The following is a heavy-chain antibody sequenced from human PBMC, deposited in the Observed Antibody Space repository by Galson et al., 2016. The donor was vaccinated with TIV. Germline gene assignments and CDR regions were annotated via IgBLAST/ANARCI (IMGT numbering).Heavy chain of an antibody. Sequence: SLRLSCATSGASAFAFNTYGVHWVRQAPGKGLEWVAVISYDGSNKYLGDSVKGRFTISRDNSENTVYLQMTSLTREDTAVYFCAKEETRGGRLYQYHGTDVWGRGTTVTVSS. D-gene: IGHD1-26*01. CDR1: GASAFAFNTYG. CDR2: ISYDGSNK. CDR3: AKEETRGGRLYQYHGTDV. J-gene: IGHJ6*02. V-gene: IGHV3-30*18.